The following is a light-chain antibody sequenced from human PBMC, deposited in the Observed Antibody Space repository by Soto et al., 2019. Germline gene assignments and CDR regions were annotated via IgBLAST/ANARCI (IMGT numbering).Light chain of an antibody. J-gene: IGLJ3*02. CDR1: SSNIGSNY. V-gene: IGLV1-47*01. CDR2: RSD. CDR3: AVRDDSLSGHWV. Sequence: QSVLTQPPSASGTPGQRVTISCSGSSSNIGSNYVSWYQHLPGAAPKLLIYRSDQRPSGVPDRFSGSKSGPSASLAISGLRSEDEADYFCAVRDDSLSGHWVFGGGTKLTVL.